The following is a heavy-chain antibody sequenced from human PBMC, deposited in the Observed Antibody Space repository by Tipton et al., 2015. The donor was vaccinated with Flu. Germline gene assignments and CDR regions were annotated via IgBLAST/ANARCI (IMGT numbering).Heavy chain of an antibody. CDR1: GFTFSTYW. Sequence: QLVQSGGGLVQPGGSLRLSCAASGFTFSTYWMSWVRQAPGKGLEWVANIKEDGSRQKYADSVKGRFTISRDNDKNSLYVQMNSLRAEDTAVYYCARVTGFGDRLEDWGQGTLVTVSS. J-gene: IGHJ4*02. CDR2: IKEDGSRQ. CDR3: ARVTGFGDRLED. D-gene: IGHD3-10*01. V-gene: IGHV3-7*01.